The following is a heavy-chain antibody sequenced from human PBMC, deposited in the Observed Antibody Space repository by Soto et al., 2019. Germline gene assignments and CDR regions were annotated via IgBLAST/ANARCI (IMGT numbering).Heavy chain of an antibody. Sequence: QVQLVQSGAEVKKPGASVKVSCKASGYTFTSYGISWVRQAPGQGLEWMGWISAYNGNTNYAQKLQGRVTMTTDTSTSTAYVELRSLRSDDTAVYYCARVRIAARPGAGNYYYYYMDVWGKGTTVTVSS. CDR3: ARVRIAARPGAGNYYYYYMDV. J-gene: IGHJ6*03. CDR1: GYTFTSYG. V-gene: IGHV1-18*01. CDR2: ISAYNGNT. D-gene: IGHD6-6*01.